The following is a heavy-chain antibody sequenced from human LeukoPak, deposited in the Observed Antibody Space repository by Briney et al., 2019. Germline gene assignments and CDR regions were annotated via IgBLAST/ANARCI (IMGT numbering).Heavy chain of an antibody. Sequence: SVNVSCTASGGTFSSYAISWVRLAPGQGIEWMGRIIPILSIANHAQKFQGSVTMTRATSISTAYMELSRLRSDDTAVYYCARNAELDIVVVPAAIKLRGYYFDYWGQGTLVTVSS. V-gene: IGHV1-69*04. CDR2: IIPILSIA. CDR3: ARNAELDIVVVPAAIKLRGYYFDY. CDR1: GGTFSSYA. J-gene: IGHJ4*02. D-gene: IGHD2-2*03.